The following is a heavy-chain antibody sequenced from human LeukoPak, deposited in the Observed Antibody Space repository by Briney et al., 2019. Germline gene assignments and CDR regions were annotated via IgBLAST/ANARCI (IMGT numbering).Heavy chain of an antibody. D-gene: IGHD3-22*01. V-gene: IGHV1-69*04. Sequence: ASVKVSCKASGGTFSSYAISWVRQAPGQGLEWMGRIIPILGIANYAQKFQGRVTITAAKSTSTAYMELSSLRSEATAVYYCARVGGDYYDSSGFDYWGQGTLVTVSS. CDR3: ARVGGDYYDSSGFDY. CDR1: GGTFSSYA. CDR2: IIPILGIA. J-gene: IGHJ4*02.